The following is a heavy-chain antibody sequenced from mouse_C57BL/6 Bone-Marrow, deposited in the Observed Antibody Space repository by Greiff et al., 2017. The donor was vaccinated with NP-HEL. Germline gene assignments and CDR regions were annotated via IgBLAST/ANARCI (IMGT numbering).Heavy chain of an antibody. Sequence: QVQLKQSGAELVKPGASVKISCTASGYAFSSYWMNWVKQRPGKGLEWIGQIYPGDGDTNYNGKFKGKATLTAYKSSSTAYMQLSSLTSEDSAVYLCAREDYYGSNDWYFDVWGTGTTVTVSS. J-gene: IGHJ1*03. D-gene: IGHD1-1*01. CDR2: IYPGDGDT. CDR1: GYAFSSYW. CDR3: AREDYYGSNDWYFDV. V-gene: IGHV1-80*01.